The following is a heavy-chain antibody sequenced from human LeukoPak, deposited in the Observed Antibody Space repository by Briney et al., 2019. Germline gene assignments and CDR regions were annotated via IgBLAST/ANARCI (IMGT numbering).Heavy chain of an antibody. Sequence: TGGSLRLSCAASGFTFSSYSMNWVRQAPGKGLEWVSSISSSSSYIYYADSVKGRFTISRDNAKNSLYLQMNSLRAEDTAVYYCARDVSLRDFWSASDYWGQGTLVTVSS. CDR2: ISSSSSYI. CDR1: GFTFSSYS. D-gene: IGHD3-3*01. CDR3: ARDVSLRDFWSASDY. J-gene: IGHJ4*02. V-gene: IGHV3-21*01.